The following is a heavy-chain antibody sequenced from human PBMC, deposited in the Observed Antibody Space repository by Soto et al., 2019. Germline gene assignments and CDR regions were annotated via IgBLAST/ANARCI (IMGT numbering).Heavy chain of an antibody. V-gene: IGHV4-38-2*01. Sequence: LSLTCAVPGHSISSGYYWGWIRQPPGKGLEWIGNVHHNENTYYNPSLKSRVTISLHTSKNQFSLKVSSVTAADTAVYYCARGADIMATTGDAFDIWGQGTMVTVSS. CDR1: GHSISSGYY. J-gene: IGHJ3*02. CDR2: VHHNENT. D-gene: IGHD5-12*01. CDR3: ARGADIMATTGDAFDI.